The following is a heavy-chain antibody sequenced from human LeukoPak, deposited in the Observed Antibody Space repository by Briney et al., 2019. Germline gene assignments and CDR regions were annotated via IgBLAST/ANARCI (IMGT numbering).Heavy chain of an antibody. CDR3: AREEGAAAGTGIYY. V-gene: IGHV1-46*01. CDR1: GYTFTSYY. Sequence: ASVKVSCKAFGYTFTSYYMHWVRQTPGQGLEWMGIINPSGGGTTYAQKFQGRVTMTRDTSTSTVYVELSSLTSVDTAVYYCAREEGAAAGTGIYYWGQGTLVTVSS. J-gene: IGHJ4*02. CDR2: INPSGGGT. D-gene: IGHD6-13*01.